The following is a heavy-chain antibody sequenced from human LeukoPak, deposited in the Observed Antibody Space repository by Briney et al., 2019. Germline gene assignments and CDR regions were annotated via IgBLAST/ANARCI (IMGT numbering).Heavy chain of an antibody. D-gene: IGHD2-2*01. CDR1: GGSISSSSYY. V-gene: IGHV4-39*01. Sequence: SETLSLTCTVSGGSISSSSYYWGWIRQPPGKGLEWIGSIYYSGSTYYNPSLKSRVTISVDTSKNQFSLKLSSVTAADTAVYYCARHRGNCVEPSSTSCYFRYWGQGTLVTVSS. CDR3: ARHRGNCVEPSSTSCYFRY. J-gene: IGHJ4*02. CDR2: IYYSGST.